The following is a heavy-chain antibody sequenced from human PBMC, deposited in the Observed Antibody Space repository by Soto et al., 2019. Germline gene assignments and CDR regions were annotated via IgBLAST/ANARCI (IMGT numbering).Heavy chain of an antibody. Sequence: GGSLRLSCAASGFTFSSYGMHWVRQAPGKGLEWVAVISYDGSNKYYADSVKGRFTISRDNSKNTLYLQMNSLRAEDTAVYYCAKDHAYYYDSSGYYWGPDDAFDIWGQGTMVTVS. D-gene: IGHD3-22*01. CDR2: ISYDGSNK. V-gene: IGHV3-30*18. CDR3: AKDHAYYYDSSGYYWGPDDAFDI. CDR1: GFTFSSYG. J-gene: IGHJ3*02.